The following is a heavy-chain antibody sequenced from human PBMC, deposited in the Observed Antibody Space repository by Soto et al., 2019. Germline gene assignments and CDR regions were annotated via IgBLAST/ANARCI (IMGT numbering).Heavy chain of an antibody. V-gene: IGHV1-18*01. D-gene: IGHD6-13*01. CDR2: ISAYNGNT. CDR1: GYTFTNYA. CDR3: ARDLAAAGPFDC. J-gene: IGHJ4*02. Sequence: QVQLVQSGAEVKKPGASVKVSCKASGYTFTNYAFSWVRQAPGQGLEWMGWISAYNGNTNYPQKLQGRVTMTTDTPTSTASMELRSLRSDDTAVYSCARDLAAAGPFDCWGQGTLVTVSS.